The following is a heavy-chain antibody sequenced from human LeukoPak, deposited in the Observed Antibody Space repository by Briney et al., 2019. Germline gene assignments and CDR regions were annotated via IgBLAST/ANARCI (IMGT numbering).Heavy chain of an antibody. CDR3: ARGYDIVVVVAATGLDY. Sequence: DSVKGRFTISRDNAKNSLYLQTNSLRAEDTAVYYCARGYDIVVVVAATGLDYWGQGTLVTVSS. D-gene: IGHD2-15*01. V-gene: IGHV3-21*01. J-gene: IGHJ4*02.